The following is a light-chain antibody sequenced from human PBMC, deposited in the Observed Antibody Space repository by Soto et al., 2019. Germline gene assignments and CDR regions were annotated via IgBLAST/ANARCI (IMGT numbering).Light chain of an antibody. CDR3: QQYSSPKT. CDR1: QSISSSY. J-gene: IGKJ2*01. Sequence: EIVLTQSPGNLSLSPGERATLSCRASQSISSSYLAWYQQKPGQAPRLLIYCASSRATGIPDTFSGSGSGTDFTLTISRLEPEDFAVYYCQQYSSPKTFGQGTKLEIK. V-gene: IGKV3-20*01. CDR2: CAS.